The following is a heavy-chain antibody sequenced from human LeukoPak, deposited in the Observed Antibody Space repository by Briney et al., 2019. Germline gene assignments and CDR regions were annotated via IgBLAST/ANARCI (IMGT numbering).Heavy chain of an antibody. V-gene: IGHV1-2*02. CDR3: AREGYSYGRGGSDY. CDR2: INPDSGGT. J-gene: IGHJ4*02. D-gene: IGHD5-18*01. CDR1: GYTFTAYY. Sequence: ASVTVSCKASGYTFTAYYMHWVRQAPGQGLEWMGWINPDSGGTNYAQKFQGRVTMTRDTSISTAYMELSRLRSDDTAVYYCAREGYSYGRGGSDYWGQGTLVTVPS.